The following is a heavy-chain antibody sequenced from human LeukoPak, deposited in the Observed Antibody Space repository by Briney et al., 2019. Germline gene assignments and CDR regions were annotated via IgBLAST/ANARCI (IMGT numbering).Heavy chain of an antibody. Sequence: GGSLXLSCAASGFSVSNNYMSWVRQAPGKGLEWVSVIYSGGSTFYADSVKGRFTISRDNSKNTLYLQMNSLRAEDTAVYYCASDSYSPEYFQHWGQGTLVTVSS. V-gene: IGHV3-66*01. CDR1: GFSVSNNY. CDR3: ASDSYSPEYFQH. CDR2: IYSGGST. D-gene: IGHD2-15*01. J-gene: IGHJ1*01.